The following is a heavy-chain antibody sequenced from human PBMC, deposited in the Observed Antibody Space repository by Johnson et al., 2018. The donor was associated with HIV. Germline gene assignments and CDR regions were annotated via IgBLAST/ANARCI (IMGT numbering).Heavy chain of an antibody. Sequence: QVQLVESGGGVVQPGRSLRLSCAASGFTFSSYDMHWVRQAPGKGMDWVAFISYDGTDKYYADSVKGRFNISRDNSKNALYLQMNSLRSEDTAVYYCARGPILEWLSGDGFDMWGQGTMVTVSS. J-gene: IGHJ3*02. V-gene: IGHV3-30*03. CDR1: GFTFSSYD. D-gene: IGHD3-3*01. CDR2: ISYDGTDK. CDR3: ARGPILEWLSGDGFDM.